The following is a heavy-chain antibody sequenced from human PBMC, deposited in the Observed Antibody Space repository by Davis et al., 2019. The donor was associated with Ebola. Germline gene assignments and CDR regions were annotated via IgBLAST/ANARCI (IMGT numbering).Heavy chain of an antibody. CDR2: IIPILGIA. J-gene: IGHJ6*02. V-gene: IGHV1-69*04. CDR1: GGTFSSYA. CDR3: ARDVMKYDFWSGYYTEYYYGMDV. Sequence: AASVKVSCKASGGTFSSYAISWVRQAPGQGLEWMGRIIPILGIANYAQKFQGRVTITADKSTSTAYMELSSLRSEDTAVYYCARDVMKYDFWSGYYTEYYYGMDVWGQGTTVTVSS. D-gene: IGHD3-3*01.